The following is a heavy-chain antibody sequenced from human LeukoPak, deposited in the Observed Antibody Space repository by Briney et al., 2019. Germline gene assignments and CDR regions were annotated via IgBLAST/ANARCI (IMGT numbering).Heavy chain of an antibody. V-gene: IGHV3-66*01. J-gene: IGHJ4*02. CDR1: GFTFSSYA. D-gene: IGHD3-16*01. Sequence: GGSLRLSCAASGFTFSSYAMSWVRQAPGKGLEWVSVIYSGGSTYYADSVKGRFTISRDNSKNTLYLQMNSLRAEDTAVYYCARMGSRAGGDYWGQGTLVTVSS. CDR3: ARMGSRAGGDY. CDR2: IYSGGST.